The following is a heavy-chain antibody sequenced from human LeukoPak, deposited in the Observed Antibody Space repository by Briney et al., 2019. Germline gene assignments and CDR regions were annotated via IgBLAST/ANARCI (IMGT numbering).Heavy chain of an antibody. Sequence: GWALRLSCAASGFTFSRYSMNWVRQAPGKGLEWVSYISSSRSTVSYADSLKGRFPISRDNSKNTLYLQMNRLRAEDTAVYYCARSVAHSHWGQGTLVTVSS. J-gene: IGHJ4*02. CDR1: GFTFSRYS. CDR3: ARSVAHSH. CDR2: ISSSRSTV. D-gene: IGHD6-19*01. V-gene: IGHV3-48*01.